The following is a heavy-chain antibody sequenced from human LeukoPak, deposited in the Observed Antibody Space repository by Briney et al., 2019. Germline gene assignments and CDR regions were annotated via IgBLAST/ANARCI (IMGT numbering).Heavy chain of an antibody. Sequence: ASVKVSCKAFGYTFSNHDINWVRQATGQGLEWMGWMNPHTGDTGYAQKFQGRVTMTRETSISTAYMELSSLRSEDTAVYYCARGSGSSTYLPSNWFDPWGQGTLVTVSS. CDR3: ARGSGSSTYLPSNWFDP. CDR2: MNPHTGDT. D-gene: IGHD2-2*01. V-gene: IGHV1-8*01. J-gene: IGHJ5*02. CDR1: GYTFSNHD.